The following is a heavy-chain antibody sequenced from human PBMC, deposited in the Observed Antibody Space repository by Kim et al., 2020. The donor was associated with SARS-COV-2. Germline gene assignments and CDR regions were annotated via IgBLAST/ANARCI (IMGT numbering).Heavy chain of an antibody. J-gene: IGHJ4*02. D-gene: IGHD6-19*01. Sequence: ADSVKGRFTISRDNAKNSLYLQMNSLRAEDTAVYYCARASLGSGWSSDDYWGQGTLVTVSS. CDR3: ARASLGSGWSSDDY. V-gene: IGHV3-21*01.